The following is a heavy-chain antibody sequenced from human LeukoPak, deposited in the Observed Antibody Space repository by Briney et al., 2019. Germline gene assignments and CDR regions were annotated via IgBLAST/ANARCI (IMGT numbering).Heavy chain of an antibody. CDR1: GYSFTTYW. J-gene: IGHJ4*02. CDR3: ARQFRDSSGYYSYYFDY. CDR2: IYPGDSDT. D-gene: IGHD3-22*01. V-gene: IGHV5-51*01. Sequence: ESLKISCKGSGYSFTTYWIGWVRQMPGRGLEWMGIIYPGDSDTRYSPSFQGQVTISADKSISTAYLQWSSLKASDTAMYYCARQFRDSSGYYSYYFDYWGQGTLVTVSS.